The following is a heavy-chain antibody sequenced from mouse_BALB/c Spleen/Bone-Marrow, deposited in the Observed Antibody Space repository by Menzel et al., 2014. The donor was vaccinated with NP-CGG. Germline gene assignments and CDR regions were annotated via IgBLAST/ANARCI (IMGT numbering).Heavy chain of an antibody. CDR2: IDPANGNT. CDR3: ARYRLGTYFDY. J-gene: IGHJ2*01. CDR1: GFNIKDTY. Sequence: DVKLQESGAELVKPGASVKLSCTASGFNIKDTYMHWVKQRPEQGLEWIGRIDPANGNTKYDPKFQGKATITADTSSNTAYLQLSSLTSEDTAVYYCARYRLGTYFDYWGQGTTLPVSS. D-gene: IGHD1-2*01. V-gene: IGHV14-3*02.